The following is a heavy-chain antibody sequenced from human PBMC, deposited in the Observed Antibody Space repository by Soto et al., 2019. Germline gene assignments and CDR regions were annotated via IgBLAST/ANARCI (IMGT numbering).Heavy chain of an antibody. D-gene: IGHD6-13*01. J-gene: IGHJ4*02. CDR2: TYYRSQWYS. CDR3: ARYTSGWYLDY. Sequence: PSQTLSLTCAISGDSVSSSSASWNLIRQSPSRGLEWLGRTYYRSQWYSDYGPSVRGRIIINSDTPKNQFSLQLNSVTPDDTAVYYCARYTSGWYLDYWGQGTQVTVYS. CDR1: GDSVSSSSAS. V-gene: IGHV6-1*01.